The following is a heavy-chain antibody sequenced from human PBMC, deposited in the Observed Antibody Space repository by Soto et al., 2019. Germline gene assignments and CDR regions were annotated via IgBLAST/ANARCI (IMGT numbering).Heavy chain of an antibody. J-gene: IGHJ3*01. CDR3: AKDRIMLTMVVVWAVDF. CDR2: ISGSGSTT. Sequence: VQLLESGGGLVQPGGSLRLSCAASGFSFNNHAMTWVRQAPGKGLEWVSGISGSGSTTHYADSVKGRFTISRYNAKDTLYLQMKRLRPEDTAVYYCAKDRIMLTMVVVWAVDFWGLGTMVTVSS. D-gene: IGHD3-22*01. V-gene: IGHV3-23*01. CDR1: GFSFNNHA.